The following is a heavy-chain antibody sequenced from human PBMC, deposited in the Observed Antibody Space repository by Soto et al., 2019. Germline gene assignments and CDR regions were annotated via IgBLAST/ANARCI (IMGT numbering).Heavy chain of an antibody. D-gene: IGHD4-17*01. CDR3: ARGRDGGDDGDYPEGAFDI. V-gene: IGHV4-39*01. CDR2: IYYSGST. Sequence: QLQLQESGPGLVKPSETLSLTCTVSGGSISSSSYYWGWIRQPPGKGLEWIGSIYYSGSTYYNPSLKSRVTISVDTSKNQFSLKLSSVTAADTAVYYCARGRDGGDDGDYPEGAFDIWGQGTMVTVSS. J-gene: IGHJ3*02. CDR1: GGSISSSSYY.